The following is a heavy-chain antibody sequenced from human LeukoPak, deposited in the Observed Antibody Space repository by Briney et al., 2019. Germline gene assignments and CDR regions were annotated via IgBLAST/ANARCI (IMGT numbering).Heavy chain of an antibody. CDR1: GFTFSSYA. J-gene: IGHJ4*02. CDR2: ISGSGGST. V-gene: IGHV3-23*01. D-gene: IGHD2-15*01. Sequence: GGSLRLSCAASGFTFSSYAMSWVRQAPGKGLEWVSAISGSGGSTYYADSVKGRFTISRDNSKNTLYLQMNSLRAEDTAVYYCAKHLPYCSGGSCPPYYFDYWGQGTLVTVSS. CDR3: AKHLPYCSGGSCPPYYFDY.